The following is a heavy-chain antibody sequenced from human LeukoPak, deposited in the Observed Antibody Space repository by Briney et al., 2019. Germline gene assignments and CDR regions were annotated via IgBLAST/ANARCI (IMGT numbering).Heavy chain of an antibody. J-gene: IGHJ4*02. Sequence: PSETLSLTCTVSGGSISSYYWSWIRQPPGKGLEWIGYIYYSGSTNYNPSLKSRVTISVDTSKNQFSLKLSSVTAADTAVYYCARVSYYDSSGKFDYWDQGTLVTVSS. V-gene: IGHV4-59*01. CDR2: IYYSGST. CDR1: GGSISSYY. D-gene: IGHD3-22*01. CDR3: ARVSYYDSSGKFDY.